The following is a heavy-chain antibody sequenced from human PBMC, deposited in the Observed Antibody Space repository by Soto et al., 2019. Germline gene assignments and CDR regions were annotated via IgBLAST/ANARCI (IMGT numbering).Heavy chain of an antibody. CDR3: ARSCSGGSCYSGGWEAYYYYGMDV. CDR1: GYSFTSYW. J-gene: IGHJ6*02. D-gene: IGHD2-15*01. Sequence: PGESLKISCKGSGYSFTSYWISWVRQMPGKGLEWMGRIDPSDSYTNYSPSFQGHVTISADKSISTAYLQWSSLKASDTAMYYCARSCSGGSCYSGGWEAYYYYGMDVWGQGTTVTSP. V-gene: IGHV5-10-1*01. CDR2: IDPSDSYT.